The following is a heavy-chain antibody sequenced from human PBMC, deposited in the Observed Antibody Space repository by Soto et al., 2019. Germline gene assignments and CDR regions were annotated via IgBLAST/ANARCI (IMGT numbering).Heavy chain of an antibody. CDR1: GGTFSSYA. D-gene: IGHD5-12*01. CDR2: IIPIFGTA. CDR3: ARDRLQWAEVYYYGMDV. V-gene: IGHV1-69*01. J-gene: IGHJ6*02. Sequence: QVQLVQSGAEVKKPGSSVKVSCKASGGTFSSYAISWVRQAPGQGLEWMGGIIPIFGTANYAQKFQGRVTITADESTSTAYMELSSLRSEDTAVYYSARDRLQWAEVYYYGMDVWGQGTTVTVSS.